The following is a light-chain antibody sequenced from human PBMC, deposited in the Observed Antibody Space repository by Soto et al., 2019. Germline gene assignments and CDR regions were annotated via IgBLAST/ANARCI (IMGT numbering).Light chain of an antibody. J-gene: IGKJ4*01. Sequence: EIVLTQSPATLSVSPGERATLSCRASQSVRSKVAWYQQKPGQAPRLLIFGASTRATNIPARFSGSGSGTEFTLTISRLEAEDFAMYYCHQYGSSPLTFGGGTKVEIK. CDR1: QSVRSK. V-gene: IGKV3-15*01. CDR2: GAS. CDR3: HQYGSSPLT.